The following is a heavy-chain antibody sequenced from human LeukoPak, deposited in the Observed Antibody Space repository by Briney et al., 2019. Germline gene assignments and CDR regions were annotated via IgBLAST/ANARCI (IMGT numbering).Heavy chain of an antibody. D-gene: IGHD2-21*02. CDR1: GFTFSRYD. CDR2: IGTAGDT. V-gene: IGHV3-13*01. CDR3: VRDTAVAAKFGNWHFDL. Sequence: PGGSLRLPSAASGFTFSRYDMHWVRQDTGRGLEWVSAIGTAGDTYYPGSVKGRFTISRENAKNSLYLQMNSLRAEDTAVYYCVRDTAVAAKFGNWHFDLWGRGTLVTVSS. J-gene: IGHJ2*01.